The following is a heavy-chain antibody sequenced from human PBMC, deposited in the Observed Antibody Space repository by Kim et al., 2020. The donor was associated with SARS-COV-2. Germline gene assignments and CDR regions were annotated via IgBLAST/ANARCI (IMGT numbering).Heavy chain of an antibody. CDR3: ARNGHEGYFDWLPLAYYYYGMDV. CDR1: GFTFSSYA. D-gene: IGHD3-9*01. J-gene: IGHJ6*02. CDR2: ISYDGSNK. V-gene: IGHV3-30*04. Sequence: GGSLRLSCAASGFTFSSYAMHWVRQAPGKGLEWVAVISYDGSNKYYADSVKGRFTISRDNSKNTLYLQMNSLRAEDTAVYYCARNGHEGYFDWLPLAYYYYGMDVWGQGTTVTVSS.